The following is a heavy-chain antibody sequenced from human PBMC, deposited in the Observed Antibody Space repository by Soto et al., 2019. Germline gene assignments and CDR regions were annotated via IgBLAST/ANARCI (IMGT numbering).Heavy chain of an antibody. D-gene: IGHD1-20*01. CDR3: AKDITRGVEV. Sequence: ASEKGSCKASGYTFSVYHMHWVRQAPGQGLEWMGWIHPNGGGTNYAQRFEGRVTMTRDTSINTAYMELSRLTSDDTAVYDSAKDITRGVEVWGKGTTVTVS. V-gene: IGHV1-2*02. CDR2: IHPNGGGT. J-gene: IGHJ6*03. CDR1: GYTFSVYH.